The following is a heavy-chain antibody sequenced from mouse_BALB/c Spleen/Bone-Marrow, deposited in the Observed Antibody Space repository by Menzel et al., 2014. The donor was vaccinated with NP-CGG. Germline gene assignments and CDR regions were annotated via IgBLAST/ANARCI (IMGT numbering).Heavy chain of an antibody. CDR2: INPSNGGT. D-gene: IGHD2-1*01. CDR3: TRSNGNWFAY. V-gene: IGHV1S81*02. J-gene: IGHJ3*01. Sequence: QVQLQQPGAELVKPGAPVKLSCKASGYTFTSYYMYWVKQRPGQGLEWNGEINPSNGGTNFNEKFKSKATLTVDKSSSTAYMQLSSLTSEDSAVYYCTRSNGNWFAYWGQGTLVTVSA. CDR1: GYTFTSYY.